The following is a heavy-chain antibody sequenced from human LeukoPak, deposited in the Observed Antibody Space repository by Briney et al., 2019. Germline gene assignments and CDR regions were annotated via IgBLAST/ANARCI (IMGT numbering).Heavy chain of an antibody. CDR1: GFTFSNYA. D-gene: IGHD3-10*01. V-gene: IGHV3-23*01. J-gene: IGHJ6*03. Sequence: GGSLRLSCAASGFTFSNYAMSWVRQAPGKGLEWVSAISGSGGSTYYADSVKGRFTISRDNSKNTLYLQMNSLRAEDTAVYYCAKDRTSPAIIWELDSYRGYYMDVWGKGTTVTVSS. CDR2: ISGSGGST. CDR3: AKDRTSPAIIWELDSYRGYYMDV.